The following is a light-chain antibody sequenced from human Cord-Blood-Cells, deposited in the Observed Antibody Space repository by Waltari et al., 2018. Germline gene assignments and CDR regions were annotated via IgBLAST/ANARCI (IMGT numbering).Light chain of an antibody. CDR3: QQRSNWHGT. Sequence: EIVLTQSPATLSLSPGERATLSCRASQGVSSYLAWYQQKPGQAPRLLIYDASNRATGIPARVSGSGPGTDFTLTISSLEPEDFAVYYCQQRSNWHGTFGQGTKLEIK. V-gene: IGKV3D-11*01. CDR1: QGVSSY. CDR2: DAS. J-gene: IGKJ2*01.